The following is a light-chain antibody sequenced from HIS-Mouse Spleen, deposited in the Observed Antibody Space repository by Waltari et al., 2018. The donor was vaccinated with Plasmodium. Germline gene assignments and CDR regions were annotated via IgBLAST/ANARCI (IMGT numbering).Light chain of an antibody. J-gene: IGLJ3*02. Sequence: QSALTQPRSVSGSPGQSVTISCTGTSSDVGGYNYVSWYQQHPGKAPKLMIYDVSKRPEGVPDRFSGSKSCNTASRTISGLQAEDEADYYCCSYAGSYTWVFGGGTKLTVL. CDR2: DVS. CDR3: CSYAGSYTWV. CDR1: SSDVGGYNY. V-gene: IGLV2-11*01.